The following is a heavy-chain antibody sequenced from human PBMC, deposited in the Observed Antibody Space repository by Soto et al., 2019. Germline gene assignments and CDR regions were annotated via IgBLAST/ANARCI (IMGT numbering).Heavy chain of an antibody. CDR2: IYYSGST. J-gene: IGHJ6*02. Sequence: SEALSLTCTVSGGSISSGGYYWSWIRQHPGKGLEWIGYIYYSGSTYYNPSLKSRVTISVDTSKNQFSLKLSSVTAADTAVYYCARITYYYGSGSLYYYYGMDVWGQGTTVTVSS. V-gene: IGHV4-31*03. CDR1: GGSISSGGYY. CDR3: ARITYYYGSGSLYYYYGMDV. D-gene: IGHD3-10*01.